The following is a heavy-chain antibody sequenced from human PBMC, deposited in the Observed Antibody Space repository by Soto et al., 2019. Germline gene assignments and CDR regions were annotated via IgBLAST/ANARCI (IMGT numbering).Heavy chain of an antibody. D-gene: IGHD2-21*02. V-gene: IGHV1-8*02. J-gene: IGHJ5*02. CDR1: GCSFRSYD. CDR2: VHPETGST. Sequence: AAVKVTFKGSGCSFRSYDITWLGQAPGQGLEWMGWVHPETGSTGYAQRFQGRVSMTSDTSRNTTYMELNDLRVEDTAVHYCARVRVPAAWLDPWGQGTLVTVSS. CDR3: ARVRVPAAWLDP.